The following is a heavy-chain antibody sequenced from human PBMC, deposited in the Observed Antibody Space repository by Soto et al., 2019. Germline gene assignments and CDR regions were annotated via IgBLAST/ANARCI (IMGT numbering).Heavy chain of an antibody. Sequence: SETLSLTCTVSGTYCWSWIRQPPGKGLEWIGCIYQSGSTYYNPSLKSRLNISLDRSKNHFSLTLSSVTAADTVVYYCARNTGHNAFDIWGQGTMVTVSS. V-gene: IGHV4-30-2*01. CDR1: GTYC. CDR3: ARNTGHNAFDI. D-gene: IGHD1-1*01. J-gene: IGHJ3*02. CDR2: IYQSGST.